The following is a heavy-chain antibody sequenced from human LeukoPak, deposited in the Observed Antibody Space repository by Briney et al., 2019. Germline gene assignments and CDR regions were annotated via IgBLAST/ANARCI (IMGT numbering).Heavy chain of an antibody. J-gene: IGHJ5*02. CDR2: ISGYNGNT. D-gene: IGHD2-2*01. CDR1: GYTFTSYG. V-gene: IGHV1-18*01. CDR3: AREYCSSTSCSWFDP. Sequence: ASVTVSCTASGYTFTSYGISWVRQAPGQGLEWMGWISGYNGNTNYAQKLQGRVTMTTDTSTSTAYMELRSLRSDDTAVYYCAREYCSSTSCSWFDPWGQGTLVTVSS.